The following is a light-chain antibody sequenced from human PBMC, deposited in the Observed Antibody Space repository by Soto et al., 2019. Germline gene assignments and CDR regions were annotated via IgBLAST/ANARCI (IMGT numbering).Light chain of an antibody. V-gene: IGKV3-20*01. J-gene: IGKJ1*01. CDR3: QQYMSPVT. Sequence: EIVLTQSPGSLSLSPGQRATLSCRASQSVDTTFFAWYQKKPGQAPRLLIYGASKRATGTPDRFSGSGSGTDFTLIISRLEPDDFAVYYCQQYMSPVTFGQGTKVEIK. CDR1: QSVDTTF. CDR2: GAS.